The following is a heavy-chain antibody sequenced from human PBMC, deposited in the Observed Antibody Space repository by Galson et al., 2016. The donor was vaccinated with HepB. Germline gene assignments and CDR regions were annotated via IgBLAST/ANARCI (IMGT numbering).Heavy chain of an antibody. D-gene: IGHD1-26*01. Sequence: VKVSCKVSGCTFTGYYIHWVQQAPGKGLEWMGLVHLEDGETIYAQKFQGGVTITADTSRDTAYMELSSLRSEDTAVYYCATVSRSGTSSDYWGQGTLVTVSS. V-gene: IGHV1-69-2*01. CDR1: GCTFTGYY. J-gene: IGHJ4*02. CDR2: VHLEDGET. CDR3: ATVSRSGTSSDY.